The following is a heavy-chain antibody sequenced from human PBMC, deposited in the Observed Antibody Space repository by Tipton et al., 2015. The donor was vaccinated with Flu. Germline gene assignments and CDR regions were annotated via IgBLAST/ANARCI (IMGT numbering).Heavy chain of an antibody. CDR1: GGSVSSPDYY. D-gene: IGHD4-11*01. CDR3: ARRDFSNYVSDPKNWFDP. J-gene: IGHJ5*02. V-gene: IGHV4-61*08. CDR2: ISSSGST. Sequence: TLSLTCTVSGGSVSSPDYYWTWIRQPLGKGLDYIGQISSSGSTNSNPSLKTRVTISLDTSRNQVSLQLTSVTAADSAVYYCARRDFSNYVSDPKNWFDPWGQGTLVTVSS.